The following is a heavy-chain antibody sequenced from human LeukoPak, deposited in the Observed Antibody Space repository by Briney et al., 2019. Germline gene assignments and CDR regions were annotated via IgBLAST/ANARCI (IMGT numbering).Heavy chain of an antibody. J-gene: IGHJ5*02. Sequence: KPSETLSLTCAVYGGSFSGYYWSWIRQPPGKGLEWIGEINHSGSTNYNPSLKSRVTISVDTSKNQFSLKLSSVTAADTAVYYCARDLLRGWGRYCSSTSCYAWFDPWGQGTLVTVSS. D-gene: IGHD2-2*01. CDR2: INHSGST. V-gene: IGHV4-34*01. CDR3: ARDLLRGWGRYCSSTSCYAWFDP. CDR1: GGSFSGYY.